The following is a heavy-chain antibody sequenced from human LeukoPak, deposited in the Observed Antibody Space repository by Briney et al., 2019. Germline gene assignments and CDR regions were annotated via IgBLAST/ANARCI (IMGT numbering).Heavy chain of an antibody. J-gene: IGHJ6*02. CDR3: ARDRYGRPDNYYYYYGMDV. CDR2: IKKDGSEK. Sequence: GGSLRLPCAASGFTFSSYWMSWVRQAPGKGLEWVANIKKDGSEKYYVDSVKGRFTISRDNAKNSLYLQMNSLRAEDTAVYYYARDRYGRPDNYYYYYGMDVWGQGTTVTVSS. D-gene: IGHD3-10*01. V-gene: IGHV3-7*01. CDR1: GFTFSSYW.